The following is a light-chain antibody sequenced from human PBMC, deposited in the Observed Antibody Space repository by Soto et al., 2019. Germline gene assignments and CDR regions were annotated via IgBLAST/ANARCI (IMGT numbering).Light chain of an antibody. CDR1: TSALYSSNNKNY. J-gene: IGKJ1*01. CDR3: QQYYSTPQT. V-gene: IGKV4-1*01. CDR2: WAS. Sequence: IVMTQFPDSLAVSVGESATISCKCSTSALYSSNNKNYLALYQQKPGQPPKLLIYWASTRESGVPDRFSGSGSGTDFTLTISSLQAEDVAVYYCQQYYSTPQTFGQGSKVDI.